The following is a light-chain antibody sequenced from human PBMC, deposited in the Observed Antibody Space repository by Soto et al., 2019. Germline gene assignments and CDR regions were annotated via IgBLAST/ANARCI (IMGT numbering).Light chain of an antibody. CDR3: QQYNNWPS. CDR1: QSVSSN. J-gene: IGKJ5*01. CDR2: GAS. Sequence: DIVLTQSPGTLSLSPWERATLYCRASQSVSSNHLAWYQQKPGQAPRLLIYGASTGATGIPTRFSGSGSETEFTLTIRSLQSEDFAVYFCQQYNNWPSFGQGTRLEIK. V-gene: IGKV3-15*01.